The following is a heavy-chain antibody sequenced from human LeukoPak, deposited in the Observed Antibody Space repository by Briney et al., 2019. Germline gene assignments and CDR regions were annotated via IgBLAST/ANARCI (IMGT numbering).Heavy chain of an antibody. CDR2: MDPKSGET. J-gene: IGHJ4*02. CDR3: ALEVYYSDNSAFDY. V-gene: IGHV1-2*02. CDR1: GYTFTDYY. Sequence: SVKVSCKASGYTFTDYYIHWVRQAPGQGVEWMGWMDPKSGETNHAQKFQGRVIVTRDTSISTAYMELSRLRSDDTAVYYCALEVYYSDNSAFDYWGQGTLVTVSS. D-gene: IGHD3-22*01.